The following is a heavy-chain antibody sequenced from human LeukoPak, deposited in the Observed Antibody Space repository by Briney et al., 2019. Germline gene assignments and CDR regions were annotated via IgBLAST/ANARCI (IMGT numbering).Heavy chain of an antibody. CDR1: GGSISSGGYY. CDR2: IYYSGST. CDR3: ARADGDQLLLEPYYGMDV. Sequence: SETLSLTCTVSGGSISSGGYYWSWIRQHPGKGLERIGYIYYSGSTCYNPSLKSRVTISVDTSKNQFSLKLSSVPAADTAVYYCARADGDQLLLEPYYGMDVWGQGTTVTVSS. D-gene: IGHD2-15*01. J-gene: IGHJ6*02. V-gene: IGHV4-31*03.